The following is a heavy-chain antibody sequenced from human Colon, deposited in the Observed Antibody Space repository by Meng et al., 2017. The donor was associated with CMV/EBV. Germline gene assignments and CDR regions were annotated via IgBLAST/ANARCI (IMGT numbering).Heavy chain of an antibody. D-gene: IGHD6-6*01. CDR3: ARDMLWGSSSTYFDS. CDR2: ISPTSTNI. CDR1: GLSTYN. J-gene: IGHJ4*02. V-gene: IGHV3-21*01. Sequence: GESLKISCAASGLSTYNILWVRQAPGRGLEWVSSISPTSTNIFYADSVRGRFSVSRDNAQNSVYLQMNSLRAEDTAMYFCARDMLWGSSSTYFDSWGQGTLVTVSS.